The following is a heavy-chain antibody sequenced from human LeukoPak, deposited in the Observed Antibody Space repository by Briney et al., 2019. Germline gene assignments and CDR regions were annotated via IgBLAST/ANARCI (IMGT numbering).Heavy chain of an antibody. V-gene: IGHV1-18*04. CDR3: AREKFGSGWYFDY. CDR1: GYTFTGYH. J-gene: IGHJ4*02. D-gene: IGHD6-19*01. Sequence: DSVKVSCKAYGYTFTGYHIHWVRQAPGQGLEWMGWISAYNGNTNYAQKLQGRVTMTTDTSTSTAYMELRSLRSDDTAMYYCAREKFGSGWYFDYWGQGTLVTVSS. CDR2: ISAYNGNT.